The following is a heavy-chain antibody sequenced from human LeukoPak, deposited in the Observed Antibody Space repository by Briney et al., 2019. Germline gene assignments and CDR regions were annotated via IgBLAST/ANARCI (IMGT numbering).Heavy chain of an antibody. V-gene: IGHV4-30-2*01. Sequence: SQTLSLTCAVSGGSISSGGYSWSWIRQPPGKGLEWIGYIYHSGSTYYNPSLKSRVTISVDRSKNQFSLKLSSVTAADTAVYYCARLAVAGTYYYGMDVWGQGTTVTVSS. CDR2: IYHSGST. CDR1: GGSISSGGYS. D-gene: IGHD6-19*01. J-gene: IGHJ6*02. CDR3: ARLAVAGTYYYGMDV.